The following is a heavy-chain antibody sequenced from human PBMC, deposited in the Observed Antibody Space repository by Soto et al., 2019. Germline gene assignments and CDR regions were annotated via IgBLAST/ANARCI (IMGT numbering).Heavy chain of an antibody. D-gene: IGHD2-2*01. CDR1: GGSISSGGYY. CDR3: AASIVVVPYGMDV. Sequence: KTSETLSLTCTVSGGSISSGGYYWSWIRQHPGKGLEWIGEINHSGSTNYNPSLKSRVTISVDTSKNQFSLKLSSVTAADTAVYYCAASIVVVPYGMDVWGQGTTVTVSS. CDR2: INHSGST. V-gene: IGHV4-31*03. J-gene: IGHJ6*02.